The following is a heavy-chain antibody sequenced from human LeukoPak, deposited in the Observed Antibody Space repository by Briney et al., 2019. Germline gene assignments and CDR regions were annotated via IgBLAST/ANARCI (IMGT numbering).Heavy chain of an antibody. V-gene: IGHV3-30-3*01. J-gene: IGHJ4*02. Sequence: GGSLRLSCAASGFTFSSYAMHWVRQAPGKGLELVAVISYDGSNKYYADSVKGRFTISRDNSKNTLYLQMNSLRAEDTAVYYCARGEPIVGATQFDYWGQGTLVTVSS. CDR2: ISYDGSNK. CDR1: GFTFSSYA. CDR3: ARGEPIVGATQFDY. D-gene: IGHD1-26*01.